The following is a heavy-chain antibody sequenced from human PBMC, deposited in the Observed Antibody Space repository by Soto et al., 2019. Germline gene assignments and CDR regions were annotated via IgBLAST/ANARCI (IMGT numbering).Heavy chain of an antibody. CDR1: GGSISSGGYY. CDR2: IYYSGTT. V-gene: IGHV4-31*09. D-gene: IGHD2-21*02. CDR3: ATLPPRIVVVVSPIPT. Sequence: SETLSLTCTVSGGSISSGGYYWYWIRQHPGKGLEWIGYIYYSGTTYYNTSLKSRVTMSVDKSNNQYSMKLTSVTAADSAIYYCATLPPRIVVVVSPIPTWGQGTPVTVFS. J-gene: IGHJ5*02.